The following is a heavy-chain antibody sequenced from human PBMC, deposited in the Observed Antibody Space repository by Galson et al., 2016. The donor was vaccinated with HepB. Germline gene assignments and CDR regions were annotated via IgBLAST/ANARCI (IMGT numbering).Heavy chain of an antibody. CDR3: VQGSTAPAV. CDR2: ISRSGDST. D-gene: IGHD1-26*01. V-gene: IGHV3-23*01. CDR1: GFTFRNYG. J-gene: IGHJ6*04. Sequence: SLRLSCAASGFTFRNYGMTWVRQVPGKGLEVVSSISRSGDSTDYADSVKGRLTISRDNSKNTLSLQMNSLTADDTAIYYCVQGSTAPAVWGKGTTVTVSS.